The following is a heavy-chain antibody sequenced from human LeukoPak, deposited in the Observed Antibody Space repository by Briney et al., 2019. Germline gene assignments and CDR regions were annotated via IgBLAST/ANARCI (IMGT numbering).Heavy chain of an antibody. V-gene: IGHV1-8*02. J-gene: IGHJ4*02. Sequence: GASVKVSCKASGYTFTSYAMHWVRQATGQGLEWMGWMNPNSGNTGYAQKFQGRVTMTRNTSISTAYMELSSLRSEDTAVYYCASGAGRWLQFNYWGQGTLVTVSS. CDR2: MNPNSGNT. CDR3: ASGAGRWLQFNY. D-gene: IGHD5-24*01. CDR1: GYTFTSYA.